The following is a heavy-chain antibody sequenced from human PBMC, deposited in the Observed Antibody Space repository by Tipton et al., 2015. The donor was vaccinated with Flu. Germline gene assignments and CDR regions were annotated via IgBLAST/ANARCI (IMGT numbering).Heavy chain of an antibody. J-gene: IGHJ5*02. CDR1: RDSMRSDYF. D-gene: IGHD3-10*01. V-gene: IGHV4-38-2*02. Sequence: TLSLTCTVSRDSMRSDYFWGWIRQAPGKGLEWIGNIHYSGSPHYNPSLKSRVTISVDTSKNQFSLRLSSVTAADTAVYYCASCFGGYASGSGWLDPWGQGTLVTVSS. CDR3: ASCFGGYASGSGWLDP. CDR2: IHYSGSP.